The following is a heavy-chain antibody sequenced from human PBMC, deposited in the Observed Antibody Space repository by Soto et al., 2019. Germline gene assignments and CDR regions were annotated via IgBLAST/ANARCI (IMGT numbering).Heavy chain of an antibody. CDR1: GFTVSSSY. CDR2: IYSGGTT. J-gene: IGHJ4*01. Sequence: PGGSLRLSCAASGFTVSSSYMSWVRQAPGKGLEWVSVIYSGGTTSYADSVKGRFTISRDNAKNALYLQMNSLRAEDTAVYYCARDQLGSFDYWGQEPWSPSPQ. V-gene: IGHV3-53*01. D-gene: IGHD7-27*01. CDR3: ARDQLGSFDY.